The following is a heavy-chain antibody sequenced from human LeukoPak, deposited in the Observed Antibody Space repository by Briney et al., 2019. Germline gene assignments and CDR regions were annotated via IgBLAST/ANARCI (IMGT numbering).Heavy chain of an antibody. J-gene: IGHJ4*02. V-gene: IGHV3-30*04. CDR2: ISYDGSNK. CDR1: GFTFSSYA. CDR3: ARSYYDILTGYGEFDY. Sequence: GGSLRLSCAASGFTFSSYAMHWVRQAPGKGLEWVAVISYDGSNKYYADSVKGRFTISRDNSKNTLYLQMNSLRAEDTAVYYCARSYYDILTGYGEFDYWGQGTLVTVSS. D-gene: IGHD3-9*01.